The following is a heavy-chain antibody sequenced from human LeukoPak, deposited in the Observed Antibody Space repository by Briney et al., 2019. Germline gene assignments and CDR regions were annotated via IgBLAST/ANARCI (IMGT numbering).Heavy chain of an antibody. CDR3: ARDAAPIVGATTPNYNWFDP. CDR2: ISAYNGNT. D-gene: IGHD1-26*01. CDR1: GYTFTSYG. V-gene: IGHV1-18*01. Sequence: ASVKVSCKASGYTFTSYGISWVRQAPGQGPEWMGWISAYNGNTNYAQKLQGRVTMTTDTSTSTAYMELRSLRSDDTAVYYCARDAAPIVGATTPNYNWFDPWGQGTLVTVSS. J-gene: IGHJ5*02.